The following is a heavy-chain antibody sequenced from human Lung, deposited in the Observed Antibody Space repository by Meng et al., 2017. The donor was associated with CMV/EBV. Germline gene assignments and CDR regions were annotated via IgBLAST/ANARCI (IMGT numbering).Heavy chain of an antibody. CDR3: AKSSNSVPRWFDS. CDR1: GFTFSSYA. CDR2: IYSGGSST. D-gene: IGHD2-15*01. V-gene: IGHV3-23*03. Sequence: GESLKISCAASGFTFSSYAMSWVRQAPGKGLEWVSVIYSGGSSTYYADSVKGRFTISRDNSKNTLYLQMNSLTVEDTALYYCAKSSNSVPRWFDSWGQGALVTVSS. J-gene: IGHJ5*01.